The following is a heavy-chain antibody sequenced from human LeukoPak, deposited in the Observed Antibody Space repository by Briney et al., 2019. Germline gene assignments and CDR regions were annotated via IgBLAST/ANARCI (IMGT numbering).Heavy chain of an antibody. Sequence: PSETLSLTCSVSGGSISNYYWSWIRQSPGKGLEWIGYIYYSGRTNYNPSLKSRVTISVDTSKNQFSLKLNSVTAADTAVYYCAISSRWFHNTFDYWGQGTLVTVSS. CDR3: AISSRWFHNTFDY. V-gene: IGHV4-59*01. D-gene: IGHD6-13*01. CDR2: IYYSGRT. J-gene: IGHJ4*02. CDR1: GGSISNYY.